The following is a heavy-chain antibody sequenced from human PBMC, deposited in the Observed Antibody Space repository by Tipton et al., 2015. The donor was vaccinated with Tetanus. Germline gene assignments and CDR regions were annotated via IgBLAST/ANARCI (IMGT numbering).Heavy chain of an antibody. CDR2: TYYRSKWSN. Sequence: GLVKPSQTLSVTCVISGDRLSSDIAAWYWIRQSPSRGLEWLGRTYYRSKWSNDYAVSVKSRVTITSDTSKNQFSLQLGSVTPEDTAVYYCARGYAGGAWDVWGQGTLVTVSP. CDR1: GDRLSSDIAA. V-gene: IGHV6-1*01. J-gene: IGHJ4*02. CDR3: ARGYAGGAWDV. D-gene: IGHD2-2*01.